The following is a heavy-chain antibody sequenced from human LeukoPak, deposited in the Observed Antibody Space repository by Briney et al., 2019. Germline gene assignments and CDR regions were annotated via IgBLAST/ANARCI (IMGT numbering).Heavy chain of an antibody. J-gene: IGHJ4*02. CDR2: IYSSGST. CDR3: ARDSSSRAFDY. CDR1: GDSISSYY. Sequence: SETLSLTCTVSGDSISSYYWSWIRQPAGKGLEWIGRIYSSGSTNYNPSLKSRITMSVDTSKNQFSLKLSSVTAADTAVYYCARDSSSRAFDYRGQGTLVTVSS. D-gene: IGHD6-13*01. V-gene: IGHV4-4*07.